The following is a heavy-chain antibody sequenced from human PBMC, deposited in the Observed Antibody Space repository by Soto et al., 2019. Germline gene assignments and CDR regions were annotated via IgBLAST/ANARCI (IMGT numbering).Heavy chain of an antibody. CDR3: ARFPLCCGELNS. D-gene: IGHD3-10*01. CDR2: LHHSGDT. Sequence: QLQLQESGSGLVRPSQTLSLTCTVSGASIGSGSYSWNWIRQPPGKGLEWLGYLHHSGDTDFNPSLRRRVTISGLRSNHQFSLKLTSVAAPDTAVYYCARFPLCCGELNSWVQGALVTV. J-gene: IGHJ4*02. CDR1: GASIGSGSYS. V-gene: IGHV4-30-2*01.